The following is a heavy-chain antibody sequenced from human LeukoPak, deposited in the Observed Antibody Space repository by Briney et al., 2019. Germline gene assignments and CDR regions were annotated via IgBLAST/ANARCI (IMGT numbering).Heavy chain of an antibody. CDR3: ARRTRGSGSTHFDY. CDR1: GGSFSSYS. CDR2: IYHSGST. Sequence: PSETLSLTCAVYGGSFSSYSWSWIRQPPGKGLEWIGSIYHSGSTYYNPSLKSRVTISIDTSKNQFSLKLSSVTAADTAVYYCARRTRGSGSTHFDYWGQGTLVTVSS. J-gene: IGHJ4*02. D-gene: IGHD3-10*01. V-gene: IGHV4-34*01.